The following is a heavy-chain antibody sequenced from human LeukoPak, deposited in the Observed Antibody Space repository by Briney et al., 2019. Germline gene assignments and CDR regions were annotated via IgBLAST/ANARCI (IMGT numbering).Heavy chain of an antibody. D-gene: IGHD3-22*01. CDR2: MNPYTGKT. V-gene: IGHV1-8*03. J-gene: IGHJ4*02. CDR1: GYTFTNFD. Sequence: ASVKVSCKTSGYTFTNFDINWVRQATGQGLEWLGWMNPYTGKTGYAQKLQGRVTFTGDTSIRTAYMEVSSLTSEDTAVYYCARAPIPYYYDSSAYYSDYWGQGTLVTVSS. CDR3: ARAPIPYYYDSSAYYSDY.